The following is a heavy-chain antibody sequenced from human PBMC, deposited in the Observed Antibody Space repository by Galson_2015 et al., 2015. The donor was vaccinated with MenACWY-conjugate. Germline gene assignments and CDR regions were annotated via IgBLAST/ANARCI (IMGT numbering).Heavy chain of an antibody. CDR3: VGRPAGYASGTYYANY. J-gene: IGHJ4*02. Sequence: SETLSLTCTVSGYSIRSGYYWGWVRQPPGKGLEWIGSLYHTGSTYYNPSLKSRVTISVDTSKNQFSLNLTSMTAADTAVYYCVGRPAGYASGTYYANYWGQETLVTVSS. D-gene: IGHD3-10*01. V-gene: IGHV4-38-2*02. CDR1: GYSIRSGYY. CDR2: LYHTGST.